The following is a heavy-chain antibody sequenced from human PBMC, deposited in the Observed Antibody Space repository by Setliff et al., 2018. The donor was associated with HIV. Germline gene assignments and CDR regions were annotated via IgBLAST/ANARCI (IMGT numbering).Heavy chain of an antibody. CDR2: INQSGNT. V-gene: IGHV4-34*01. CDR3: AREGGQGYSGSGSFYHRNFDL. CDR1: GGSLSGYY. D-gene: IGHD3-10*01. Sequence: SETLSLTCAVYGGSLSGYYWSWVRQSPGRGLEWIGEINQSGNTNFNPSLECRLIISVDTSKSQFSLKLTSVTAADTALYYCAREGGQGYSGSGSFYHRNFDLWGRGTLGTVSS. J-gene: IGHJ2*01.